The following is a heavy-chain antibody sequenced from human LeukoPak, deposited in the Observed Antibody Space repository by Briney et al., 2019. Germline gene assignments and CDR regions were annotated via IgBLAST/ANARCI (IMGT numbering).Heavy chain of an antibody. D-gene: IGHD3-16*01. CDR1: GGSISSYY. V-gene: IGHV4-59*01. CDR2: IYYSGST. Sequence: SETLSLTCTVSGGSISSYYRSWIRQPPGKGLEWIGYIYYSGSTNYNPSLKSRVTISVDTSKNQFSLKLNSVTAADTAVYYCARVGDYALKDWGQGTLVTVSS. CDR3: ARVGDYALKD. J-gene: IGHJ4*02.